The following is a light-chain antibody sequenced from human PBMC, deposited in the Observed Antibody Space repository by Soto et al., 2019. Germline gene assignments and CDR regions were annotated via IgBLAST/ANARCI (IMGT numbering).Light chain of an antibody. CDR1: SSNIGSNT. V-gene: IGLV1-44*01. CDR2: SND. CDR3: AAWDGSLNHIL. J-gene: IGLJ2*01. Sequence: QSVLTQPPSASGTPGQRVTISCSGSSSNIGSNTVNWHQQLPGSAPKLLLYSNDQRPSGVPDRFFGSKSGTSASLAITGLQSEDEADYYCAAWDGSLNHILFGGGTKLTVL.